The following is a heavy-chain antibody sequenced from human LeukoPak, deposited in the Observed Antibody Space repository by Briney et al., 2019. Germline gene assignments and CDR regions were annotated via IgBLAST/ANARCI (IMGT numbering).Heavy chain of an antibody. CDR2: IYYSGST. Sequence: SETLSLTCTVSGLSISGSSYYWDWIRQPPGKGLEWIGSIYYSGSTFYTPSLKSRVTISVDTSKNQFSLKSTSVTAADTAVYYCATLTGYYPDYWGQGILVTVSS. CDR1: GLSISGSSYY. D-gene: IGHD3-9*01. CDR3: ATLTGYYPDY. V-gene: IGHV4-39*01. J-gene: IGHJ4*02.